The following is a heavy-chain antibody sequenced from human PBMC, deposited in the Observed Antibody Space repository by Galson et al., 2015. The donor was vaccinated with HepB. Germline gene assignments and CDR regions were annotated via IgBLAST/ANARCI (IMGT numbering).Heavy chain of an antibody. CDR1: GFTFGHHA. J-gene: IGHJ4*02. V-gene: IGHV3-23*01. CDR3: AKGGDWFGGYYFDS. D-gene: IGHD2-21*01. CDR2: INCRGTIT. Sequence: SLRLSCATSGFTFGHHAMTWVRQAPGKGLQWVSTINCRGTITYYADSVKGRFTISRDNSKSTVFLLMTSLTTEDTAVYYCAKGGDWFGGYYFDSWGPGAQVAVSS.